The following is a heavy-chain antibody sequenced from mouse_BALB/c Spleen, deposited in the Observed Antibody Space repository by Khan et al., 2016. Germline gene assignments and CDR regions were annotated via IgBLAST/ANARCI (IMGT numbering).Heavy chain of an antibody. CDR3: ARRGYGNYFDY. V-gene: IGHV1-87*01. D-gene: IGHD2-10*02. CDR2: IYPGDGDT. J-gene: IGHJ2*01. Sequence: QVRLQQSGAELARPGASVKLSCKASGYTFTSYWMQWVKQRPGQGLEWIGAIYPGDGDTRYTQKFKGKATLTADKSSSTAHMQLSSLASEDSAVYYCARRGYGNYFDYWGQGTTLTVSS. CDR1: GYTFTSYW.